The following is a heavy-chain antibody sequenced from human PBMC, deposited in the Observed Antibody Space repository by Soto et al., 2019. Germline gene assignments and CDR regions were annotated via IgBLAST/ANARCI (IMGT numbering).Heavy chain of an antibody. CDR1: GFTFSTYW. J-gene: IGHJ3*02. CDR2: IISDESTT. D-gene: IGHD2-15*01. CDR3: ATGPTPAFDI. V-gene: IGHV3-74*01. Sequence: GGSLRLSCAASGFTFSTYWMHWVRQAPGKGLVWVSRIISDESTTIYADFVKGRFTISRDNAKNTLYLQMNSLSVEDTAMYYCATGPTPAFDIWGLGTMVTVSS.